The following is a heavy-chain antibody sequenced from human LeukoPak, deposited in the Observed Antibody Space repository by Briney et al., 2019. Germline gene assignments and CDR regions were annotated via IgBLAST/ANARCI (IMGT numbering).Heavy chain of an antibody. CDR3: ARWKTARTGFDY. Sequence: PSETLSLTCTVSGGSISSNSYYWGWIRQPPGKGLEWIGSIYYSGSPYYNPSLKSRVTISVDTSKNQFSLKVISVTAADTAVYYCARWKTARTGFDYWGQGTLVTVSS. D-gene: IGHD3/OR15-3a*01. J-gene: IGHJ4*02. CDR1: GGSISSNSYY. CDR2: IYYSGSP. V-gene: IGHV4-39*01.